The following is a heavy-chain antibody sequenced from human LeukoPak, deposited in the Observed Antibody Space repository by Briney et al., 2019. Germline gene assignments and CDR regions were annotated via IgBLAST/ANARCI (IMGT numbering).Heavy chain of an antibody. CDR3: ARDFRRYSYGPVDY. Sequence: GGSLRLSCAASGFTFSSYAMHWVRQAPGKGLEWVAVVWFDGSKRYYADSVKGRFTISRDNSKNTLHLQMDSLRVEDTAMYFCARDFRRYSYGPVDYWGQGTLVTVSS. CDR1: GFTFSSYA. CDR2: VWFDGSKR. V-gene: IGHV3-30*04. D-gene: IGHD5-18*01. J-gene: IGHJ4*02.